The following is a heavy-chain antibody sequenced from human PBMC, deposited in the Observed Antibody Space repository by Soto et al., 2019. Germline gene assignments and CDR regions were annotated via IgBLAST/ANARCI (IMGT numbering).Heavy chain of an antibody. D-gene: IGHD3-22*01. CDR2: ISYDGSNK. CDR1: GFTVSSYA. Sequence: QVQLVESGGGVVQPGRSLRLSCSASGFTVSSYAIHWVLQAPGKGMEGVAVISYDGSNKYYADSVKGRFTISRDNSKNTLYLQMNSLRAEDTAVYYCARDYRVPWLNLPGYWGQGTLVTVSS. CDR3: ARDYRVPWLNLPGY. J-gene: IGHJ4*02. V-gene: IGHV3-30-3*01.